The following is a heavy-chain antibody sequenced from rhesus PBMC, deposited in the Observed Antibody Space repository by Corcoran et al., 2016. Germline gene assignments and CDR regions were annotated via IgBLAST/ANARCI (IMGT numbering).Heavy chain of an antibody. CDR1: GYSISSGYY. V-gene: IGHV4S14*01. D-gene: IGHD5-42*01. CDR2: IYGSGGSN. Sequence: QVQLQESGPGLVTPSQTLSPTCAVSGYSISSGYYWGWIRQHPGNGLEWLGRIYGSGGSNYLNPSLKSRVTLSVDTSKNQFSLKLSSVTAADTAVYYCARVGSSWSEWDTVGTEWYFDLWGPGTPITISS. J-gene: IGHJ2*01. CDR3: ARVGSSWSEWDTVGTEWYFDL.